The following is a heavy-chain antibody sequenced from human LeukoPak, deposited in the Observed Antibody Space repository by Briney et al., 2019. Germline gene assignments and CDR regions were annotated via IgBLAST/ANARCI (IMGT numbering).Heavy chain of an antibody. V-gene: IGHV3-48*01. Sequence: PGGSLRLSCAASGFTFSSHIMNWVRQAPGKGLEWISYISSSSGTIYYADSVKGRFTISRDNSKNTLYLQMNSLRAEDTAVYYCAKGTYFDYWGQGTLVTVSS. CDR2: ISSSSGTI. CDR1: GFTFSSHI. J-gene: IGHJ4*02. CDR3: AKGTYFDY.